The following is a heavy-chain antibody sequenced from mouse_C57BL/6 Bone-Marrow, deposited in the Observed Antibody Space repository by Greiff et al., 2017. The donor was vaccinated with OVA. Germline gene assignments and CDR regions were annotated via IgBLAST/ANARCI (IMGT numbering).Heavy chain of an antibody. CDR1: GYTFTSYW. V-gene: IGHV1-53*01. CDR3: ARKRDYSNHWYFDV. CDR2: INTSNGGT. D-gene: IGHD2-5*01. J-gene: IGHJ1*03. Sequence: VKLQQPGTELVKPGASVKLSCKASGYTFTSYWMHWVQQRPGQGLEWIGNINTSNGGTNYNEKFKSKATLTVDKSSSTAYMQLSSLPSEDSAVYYCARKRDYSNHWYFDVWGTGTTVTVSS.